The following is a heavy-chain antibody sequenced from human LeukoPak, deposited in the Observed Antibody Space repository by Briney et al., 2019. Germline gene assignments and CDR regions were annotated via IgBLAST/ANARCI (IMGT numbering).Heavy chain of an antibody. CDR1: GGSVTSTNW. J-gene: IGHJ4*02. D-gene: IGHD3-3*01. CDR3: AREGGFYRPLDY. V-gene: IGHV4-4*02. CDR2: VGLDGRT. Sequence: AGTLSLTCDVSGGSVTSTNWWTWVRQPPGKGLEWIGVVGLDGRTNYNPSLKRRLIMSVDLPENHISLKLTSVTAADTAVYYCAREGGFYRPLDYSGQGTLVTVCS.